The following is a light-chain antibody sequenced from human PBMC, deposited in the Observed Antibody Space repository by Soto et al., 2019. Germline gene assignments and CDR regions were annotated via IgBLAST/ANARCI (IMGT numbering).Light chain of an antibody. Sequence: DIQMTQSPSSLSASVGDRVTITCRASQSISWYLNWYQQKPGKAPKLLIYAASSLQSGVPSRFSGSGSGTDFTLTISSLQPEDFAQYYCQQSYSTPQNTFGQGTKLEIK. CDR3: QQSYSTPQNT. CDR2: AAS. V-gene: IGKV1-39*01. CDR1: QSISWY. J-gene: IGKJ2*01.